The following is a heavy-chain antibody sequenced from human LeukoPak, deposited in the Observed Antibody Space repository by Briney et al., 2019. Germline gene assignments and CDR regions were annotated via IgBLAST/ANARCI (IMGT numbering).Heavy chain of an antibody. CDR3: ARERYDFWSGYFLL. J-gene: IGHJ4*02. CDR2: INTDGSST. D-gene: IGHD3-3*01. CDR1: GFTLSSYW. V-gene: IGHV3-74*01. Sequence: GGSLRLSCAASGFTLSSYWMHWVRQAPGKGLVWVSRINTDGSSTSYADSVKGRFTISRDNAKNTLYLQMNSLRTEDTAVYYCARERYDFWSGYFLLWGQGTLVTVSS.